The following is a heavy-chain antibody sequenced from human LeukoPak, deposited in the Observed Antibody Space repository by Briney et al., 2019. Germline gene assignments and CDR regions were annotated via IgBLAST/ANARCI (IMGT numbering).Heavy chain of an antibody. CDR3: ARNNYYDRTLFDY. CDR2: IYYSGSS. CDR1: GGSISRYY. J-gene: IGHJ4*02. V-gene: IGHV4-59*08. D-gene: IGHD3-22*01. Sequence: SETLSLTCTVSGGSISRYYWNWIRQPPGKGLEWIGYIYYSGSSNCNPSLKSRVTISVDTSKNLFSLKLSSVTAADTAVYYCARNNYYDRTLFDYWGQGTLVTVSS.